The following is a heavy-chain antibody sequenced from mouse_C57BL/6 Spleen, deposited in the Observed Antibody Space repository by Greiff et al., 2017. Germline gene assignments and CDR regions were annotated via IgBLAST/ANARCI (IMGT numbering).Heavy chain of an antibody. Sequence: EVKLMESGPVLVKPGASVKMSCKASGYTFTDYYMNWVKQSHGKSLEWIGVINPYNGGTSYNQKFKGKATLTVDKSSSTAYMELNSLTSEDSAVYYCAREGNYGSSYAMDYWGQGTSVTVSS. V-gene: IGHV1-19*01. CDR3: AREGNYGSSYAMDY. D-gene: IGHD1-1*01. CDR2: INPYNGGT. J-gene: IGHJ4*01. CDR1: GYTFTDYY.